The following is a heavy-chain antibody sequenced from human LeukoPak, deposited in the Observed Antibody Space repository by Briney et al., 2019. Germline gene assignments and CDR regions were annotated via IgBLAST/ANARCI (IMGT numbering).Heavy chain of an antibody. CDR2: IYSGGST. Sequence: GGSLRLSCAASGFTVSSNYMSWVRQAPGKGQEWVSVIYSGGSTYYADSVKGRFTISRDNSKNTLYLQMNSLRAEDTAVYYCARIAVAGHFDYWGQGTLVTVSS. V-gene: IGHV3-53*01. CDR1: GFTVSSNY. J-gene: IGHJ4*02. CDR3: ARIAVAGHFDY. D-gene: IGHD6-19*01.